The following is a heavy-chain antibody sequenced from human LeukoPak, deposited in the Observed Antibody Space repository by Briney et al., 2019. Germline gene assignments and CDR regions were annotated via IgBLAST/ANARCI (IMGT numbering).Heavy chain of an antibody. Sequence: PSETLSLTCTVSGGSISSYYWSWIRQPPGKGLEWIGYIYYSGSTNYNPSLKSRVTISVDTSKNQFSLKLSSVTAADTAVYYCASSPRGYSFYFDCWGQGTLVTVSS. J-gene: IGHJ4*02. CDR1: GGSISSYY. D-gene: IGHD5-18*01. CDR2: IYYSGST. CDR3: ASSPRGYSFYFDC. V-gene: IGHV4-59*01.